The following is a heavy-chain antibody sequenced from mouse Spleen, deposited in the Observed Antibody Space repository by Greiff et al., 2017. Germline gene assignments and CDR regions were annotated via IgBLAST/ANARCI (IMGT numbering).Heavy chain of an antibody. CDR2: ISTYYGDA. CDR3: ASYGNYPGWFAY. CDR1: GYTFTDYA. D-gene: IGHD2-10*02. J-gene: IGHJ3*01. V-gene: IGHV1S137*01. Sequence: VMLVESGAELVRPGVSVKISCKGSGYTFTDYAMHWVKQSHAKSLEWIGVISTYYGDASYNQKFKGKATMTVDKSSSTAYMELARLTSEDSAIYYCASYGNYPGWFAYWGQGTLVTVSA.